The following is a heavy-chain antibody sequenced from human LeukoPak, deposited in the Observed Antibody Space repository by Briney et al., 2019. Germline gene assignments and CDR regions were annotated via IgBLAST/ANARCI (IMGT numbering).Heavy chain of an antibody. CDR1: GFIFSNYG. CDR3: ASQISSPDMG. CDR2: IRYDGSNK. D-gene: IGHD1-26*01. V-gene: IGHV3-30*02. Sequence: GGSLRLSCAASGFIFSNYGMHWVRQAPGKGLEWVATIRYDGSNKYYADSVKGRFTISRDNSNNTLYLQMISLRSEDTALYYCASQISSPDMGWGQGARVSVSS. J-gene: IGHJ4*02.